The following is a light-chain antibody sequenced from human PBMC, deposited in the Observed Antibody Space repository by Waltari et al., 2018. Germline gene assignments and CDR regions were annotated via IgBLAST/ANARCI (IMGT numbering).Light chain of an antibody. CDR3: QTGGHGTWV. V-gene: IGLV4-69*01. Sequence: QLVLTQSPSASASLGASVKLTRTLSSGHSSNVIAWIQQQPEKGPRYLMKVNSDGSHNKGDEIPDRFSGSSSGAERYLTISSLQSEDEADYYCQTGGHGTWVFGGGTKLTVL. CDR2: VNSDGSH. J-gene: IGLJ3*02. CDR1: SGHSSNV.